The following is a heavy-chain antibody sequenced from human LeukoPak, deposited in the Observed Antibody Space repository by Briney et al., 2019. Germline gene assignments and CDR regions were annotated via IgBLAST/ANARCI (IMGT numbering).Heavy chain of an antibody. J-gene: IGHJ4*02. CDR2: ISGSGSTI. CDR3: AKQTRYDSPAGGRGFDY. D-gene: IGHD3-22*01. Sequence: GGSLRLSCAASGFTFSNYALNWVRQAPGRGLEWVSYISGSGSTIYYADSVRGRFTVSRDNAKNSLYLQMNSLRAEDTAVYYCAKQTRYDSPAGGRGFDYWGQGTVVTVSS. CDR1: GFTFSNYA. V-gene: IGHV3-48*03.